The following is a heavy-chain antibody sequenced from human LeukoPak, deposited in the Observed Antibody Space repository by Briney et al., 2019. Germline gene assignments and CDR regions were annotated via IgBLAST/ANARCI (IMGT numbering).Heavy chain of an antibody. Sequence: SETLSLTCAVYGGSFSGYYWSWIRQPPGKGLEWIGEINHSGSTNYNPSLKSRVTISVDTSKNQFSLKLSSVTAADTAVYYCARHPYYDFWSGYSGDLNWFDPWGQGTLVTVSS. CDR3: ARHPYYDFWSGYSGDLNWFDP. D-gene: IGHD3-3*01. J-gene: IGHJ5*02. V-gene: IGHV4-34*01. CDR1: GGSFSGYY. CDR2: INHSGST.